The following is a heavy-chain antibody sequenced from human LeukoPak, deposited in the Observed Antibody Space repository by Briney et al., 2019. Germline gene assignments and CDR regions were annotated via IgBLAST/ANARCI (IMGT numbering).Heavy chain of an antibody. V-gene: IGHV4-61*01. D-gene: IGHD3-10*01. CDR1: GGSVSSGSYY. CDR3: ARDTVVPTQWFGEHDAFDI. Sequence: SETLSLTCTVSGGSVSSGSYYWSWIRQPPGKGLEWIGYIYYSGSTNYNPSLKSRVTISVDTSKNQFPLKLSSVTAADTAVYYCARDTVVPTQWFGEHDAFDIWGQGTMVTVSS. CDR2: IYYSGST. J-gene: IGHJ3*02.